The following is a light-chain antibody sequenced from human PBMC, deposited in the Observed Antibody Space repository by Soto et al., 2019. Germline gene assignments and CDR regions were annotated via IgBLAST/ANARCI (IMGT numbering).Light chain of an antibody. V-gene: IGKV3-20*01. CDR1: QSVTNNY. Sequence: EIVLTQSPGTLSLSPGERGTLSCRASQSVTNNYLAWYQQKPGQAPRLLIYGASNRATGIPDRFSGSGSGTDFTLTISRLEPEDFAVYYCQQYWNSPRAFGQGTKVDIK. CDR2: GAS. CDR3: QQYWNSPRA. J-gene: IGKJ1*01.